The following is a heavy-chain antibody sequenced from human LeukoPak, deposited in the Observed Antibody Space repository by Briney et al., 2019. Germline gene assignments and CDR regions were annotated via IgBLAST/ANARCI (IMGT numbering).Heavy chain of an antibody. CDR2: INHSGST. Sequence: SETLSLTCAVYGGSFSPYYWSWIRQPPGKGLEWIGEINHSGSTNYNPSLKSRVTISVDTSKNQFSLKPSSVTAADTAVYYCARGGFYCGGDCYVDYWGQGTLVTVSS. CDR3: ARGGFYCGGDCYVDY. CDR1: GGSFSPYY. J-gene: IGHJ4*02. V-gene: IGHV4-34*01. D-gene: IGHD2-21*02.